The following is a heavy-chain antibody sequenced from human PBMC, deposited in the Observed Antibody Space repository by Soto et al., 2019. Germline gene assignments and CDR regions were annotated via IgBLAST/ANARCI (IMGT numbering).Heavy chain of an antibody. CDR2: ISNSGDRT. V-gene: IGHV3-23*01. CDR3: IQGYFYDA. CDR1: GFTFSGYA. Sequence: EVQLLESGGGLVQPGGSLRLSCAASGFTFSGYAMSWVRQAPGKGLEWVSSISNSGDRTFYADSVEGRFTISRDNSKNTLYLEMNSLRAGDTAIYYSIQGYFYDAWGQGTLVTVSS. J-gene: IGHJ4*02. D-gene: IGHD3-22*01.